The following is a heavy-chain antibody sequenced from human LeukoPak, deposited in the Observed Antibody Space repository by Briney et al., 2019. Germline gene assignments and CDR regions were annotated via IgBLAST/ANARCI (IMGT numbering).Heavy chain of an antibody. CDR1: GFTFSSSA. Sequence: GGSLRLSCAASGFTFSSSAMSWVRQAPGKGLEWVSVIYSDGSVSYADSVKGRLTISRDNSKNTLYLQINSLRVEDAAVYYCATWGSGMSVQWGQGTLVTVSS. CDR2: IYSDGSV. D-gene: IGHD3-16*01. CDR3: ATWGSGMSVQ. V-gene: IGHV3-23*03. J-gene: IGHJ4*02.